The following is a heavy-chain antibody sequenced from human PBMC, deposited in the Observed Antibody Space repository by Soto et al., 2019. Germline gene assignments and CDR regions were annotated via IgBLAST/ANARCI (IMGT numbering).Heavy chain of an antibody. CDR1: GGSISSSTSY. V-gene: IGHV4-39*01. Sequence: PSETLSLTCTVSGGSISSSTSYWGWIRQPPGKGLEWIGNIYYSGNTNFNPSLKSRVTISVDTSKNQFSLKLSSVTAADTAVYYCARHEANSRDSYYGMDGWGQGTTVTVSS. CDR3: ARHEANSRDSYYGMDG. CDR2: IYYSGNT. J-gene: IGHJ6*02. D-gene: IGHD6-13*01.